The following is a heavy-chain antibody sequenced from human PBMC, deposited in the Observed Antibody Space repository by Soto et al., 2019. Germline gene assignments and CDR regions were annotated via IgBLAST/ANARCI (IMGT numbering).Heavy chain of an antibody. V-gene: IGHV3-23*01. CDR2: ISGSGENT. CDR3: ARGYSSGWSPYDF. J-gene: IGHJ4*02. CDR1: GFTSSGYA. Sequence: EVQLLESGGGLVQPGGSLRLSCAASGFTSSGYAMNWVRQAPGKGLEWVSAISGSGENTYYAGSVKGRFTISRDNSKNTMYLQMNSLRAEDTAVYYCARGYSSGWSPYDFRGQGTLVTVSP. D-gene: IGHD6-19*01.